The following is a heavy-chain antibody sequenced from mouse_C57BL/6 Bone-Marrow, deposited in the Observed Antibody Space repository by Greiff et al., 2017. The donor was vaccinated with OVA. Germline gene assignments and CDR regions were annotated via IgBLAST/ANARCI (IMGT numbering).Heavy chain of an antibody. CDR2: INPSSGYT. Sequence: QVQLKESGAELAKPGASVKLSCKASGYTFTSYWMHWVKQRPGQGLEWIGYINPSSGYTKYNQKFKDKVTLTADKSSSTAYMQLSSLTYEDSAVYYCARFYGYDRYWYFDVWGTGTTVTVSS. V-gene: IGHV1-7*01. CDR1: GYTFTSYW. J-gene: IGHJ1*03. CDR3: ARFYGYDRYWYFDV. D-gene: IGHD2-2*01.